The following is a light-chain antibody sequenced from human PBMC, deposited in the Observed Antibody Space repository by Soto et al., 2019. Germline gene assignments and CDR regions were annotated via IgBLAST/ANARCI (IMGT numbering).Light chain of an antibody. CDR3: SAWYDSLSGVV. J-gene: IGLJ2*01. CDR2: SNN. Sequence: QSVLTQPPSVSGTPGQRVTISCSGTSSNIGNNYVAWFQQLPETAPKLLIYSNNHRPSGLPDRFSGSNAGTSASLAISGLRSDEEADYYCSAWYDSLSGVVFGGGTKLTVL. CDR1: SSNIGNNY. V-gene: IGLV1-47*02.